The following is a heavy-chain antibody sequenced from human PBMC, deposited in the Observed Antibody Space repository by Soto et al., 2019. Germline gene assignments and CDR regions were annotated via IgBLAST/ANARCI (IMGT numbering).Heavy chain of an antibody. J-gene: IGHJ6*03. CDR2: IYPGDSDT. Sequence: PGESLKISCKGSGYSFISYWIGWVRQMPGKGLEWMGIIYPGDSDTRYSPSFQGQVTISADKSISTAYLQWSSLKASDTAMYYCARQLAAAGKNYYYYYMDVWGKGTTVTVSS. CDR1: GYSFISYW. CDR3: ARQLAAAGKNYYYYYMDV. D-gene: IGHD6-13*01. V-gene: IGHV5-51*01.